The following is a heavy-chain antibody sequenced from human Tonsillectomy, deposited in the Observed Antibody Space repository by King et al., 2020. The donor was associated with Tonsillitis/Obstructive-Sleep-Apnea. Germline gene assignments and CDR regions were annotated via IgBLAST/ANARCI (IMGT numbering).Heavy chain of an antibody. CDR2: ISSSGSTI. Sequence: EVQLVESGGGLVQPGGSLRLSCAASGFTFSSYEMNWVRQAPGKGLEWVSYISSSGSTIYYADSVKGRFTISRDNAKNSLYLQMNSLRAEDTAVYYCARDRGYISVNFDYWGQGTLFTVSS. V-gene: IGHV3-48*03. CDR1: GFTFSSYE. D-gene: IGHD6-19*01. J-gene: IGHJ4*02. CDR3: ARDRGYISVNFDY.